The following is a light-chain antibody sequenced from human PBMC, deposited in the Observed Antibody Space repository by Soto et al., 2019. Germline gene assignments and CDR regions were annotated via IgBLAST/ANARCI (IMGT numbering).Light chain of an antibody. CDR3: QQHNSYPRT. V-gene: IGKV1-9*01. Sequence: IQWTQSPSFLSASVGDRVTITCRASQGISSYLDCNQQKTGKAPNLLIYAASTLKSRVPSRFSGSGSGTEFTLTISSLQHEDFATYNCQQHNSYPRTFGQGNKVEIK. CDR1: QGISSY. J-gene: IGKJ1*01. CDR2: AAS.